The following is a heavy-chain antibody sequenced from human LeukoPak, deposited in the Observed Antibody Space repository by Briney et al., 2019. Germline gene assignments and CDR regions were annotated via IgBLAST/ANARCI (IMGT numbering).Heavy chain of an antibody. CDR1: GFTFSSYW. CDR2: INHSGST. J-gene: IGHJ6*03. CDR3: ARHRGAGYMDV. D-gene: IGHD3-10*01. Sequence: GSLRLSCAASGFTFSSYWMSWVRQTPEKGLEWIGEINHSGSTNYNPSLKSRVTISEDTSKNQFSLKLSSVTAADTAVYYCARHRGAGYMDVWGTGTTVTISS. V-gene: IGHV4-34*01.